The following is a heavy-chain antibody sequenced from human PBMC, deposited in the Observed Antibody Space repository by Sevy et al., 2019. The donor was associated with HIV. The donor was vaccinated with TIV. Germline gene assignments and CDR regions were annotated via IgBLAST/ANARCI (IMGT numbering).Heavy chain of an antibody. J-gene: IGHJ5*02. Sequence: SKTLSLTCSVSGGSLITTNYYWAWLRQSPGKGLEWIASTYYSGSTYYNPSLKARVTVSVDTSRSQFSLILNSVTAADTSVYYCAAHEGVTISEARFDPWGQGTLVTVSS. V-gene: IGHV4-39*01. CDR2: TYYSGST. D-gene: IGHD1-1*01. CDR1: GGSLITTNYY. CDR3: AAHEGVTISEARFDP.